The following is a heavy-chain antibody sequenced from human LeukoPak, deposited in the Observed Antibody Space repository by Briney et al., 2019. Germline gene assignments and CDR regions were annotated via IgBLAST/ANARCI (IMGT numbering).Heavy chain of an antibody. Sequence: TGGSLRLSCAASGFTFDDYGMSWVRQAPGKGLEWVSGINWNGGSTGYADSVKGRFTISRDNAKNSLYLQMNSLRAEDTAVYYCARDLWAVAGIDAFDIWGQGTMVTVSS. V-gene: IGHV3-20*04. CDR3: ARDLWAVAGIDAFDI. CDR2: INWNGGST. D-gene: IGHD6-19*01. J-gene: IGHJ3*02. CDR1: GFTFDDYG.